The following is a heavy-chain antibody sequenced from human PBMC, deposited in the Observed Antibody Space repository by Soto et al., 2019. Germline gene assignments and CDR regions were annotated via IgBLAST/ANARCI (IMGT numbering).Heavy chain of an antibody. V-gene: IGHV1-18*01. D-gene: IGHD3-22*01. CDR3: ARAGHYYDSSGYAT. CDR2: ISAYNGNT. J-gene: IGHJ5*02. Sequence: SVEVSFKASSYSFATSGISWVRQAPGQGLEWMGWISAYNGNTNYEQKLQDRVTMTTDTSTSTAYLELRSLRSDDTAVYYCARAGHYYDSSGYATWGQGTLVTVSS. CDR1: SYSFATSG.